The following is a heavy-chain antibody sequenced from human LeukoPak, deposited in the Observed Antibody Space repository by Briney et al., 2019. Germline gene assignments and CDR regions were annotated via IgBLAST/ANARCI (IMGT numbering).Heavy chain of an antibody. CDR2: ISASGNYI. Sequence: TGGSLRLSCAAPGFSFSSYSMTWVRQAPGRGLEWVSSISASGNYIYYADSVKGRFTLSRDSAENSLYLQMNSLGAEDTAVYYCARGLYYYGTDAFDIWGQGTMVTVS. J-gene: IGHJ3*02. CDR3: ARGLYYYGTDAFDI. D-gene: IGHD3-16*01. CDR1: GFSFSSYS. V-gene: IGHV3-21*01.